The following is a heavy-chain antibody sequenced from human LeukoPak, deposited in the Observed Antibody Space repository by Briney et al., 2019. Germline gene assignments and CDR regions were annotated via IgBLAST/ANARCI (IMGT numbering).Heavy chain of an antibody. CDR2: ISGSGGST. V-gene: IGHV3-23*01. Sequence: GGSLRLSCAASGFTFSSYAMSWVRQAPGKGLEWVSTISGSGGSTYYADSVKGRFTISRDNSKNTLYLQMNSLRAEDTAVYYCAKGDYYDSSGYFDYWGQGTLVTVSS. CDR3: AKGDYYDSSGYFDY. J-gene: IGHJ4*02. D-gene: IGHD3-22*01. CDR1: GFTFSSYA.